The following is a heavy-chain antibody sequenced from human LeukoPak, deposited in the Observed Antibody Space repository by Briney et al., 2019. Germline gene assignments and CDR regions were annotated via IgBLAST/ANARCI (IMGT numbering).Heavy chain of an antibody. CDR3: ARYGFSSVWQGGWHAFDI. J-gene: IGHJ3*02. CDR2: IHPTVGDT. V-gene: IGHV1-46*01. D-gene: IGHD6-25*01. CDR1: GYTFTSYY. Sequence: GASVKVSCKASGYTFTSYYLHWVRRAPGRGLEWMGIIHPTVGDTTYAQKFQGRVTMTRDMSTGTVYMDLSSLRSEDTAVYYCARYGFSSVWQGGWHAFDIWGQGTTVTVSS.